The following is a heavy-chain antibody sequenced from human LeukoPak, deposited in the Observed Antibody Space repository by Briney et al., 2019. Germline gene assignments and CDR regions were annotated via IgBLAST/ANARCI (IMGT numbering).Heavy chain of an antibody. D-gene: IGHD3-10*01. CDR1: GFTVSSSY. CDR2: IYSGGST. V-gene: IGHV3-53*01. Sequence: GGSLRLSCAASGFTVSSSYMGWVRQAPGKGLEWVSVIYSGGSTYYADSVKGRFTISRDNSKNTLYLEMNSLRAEDAAVYYCAKEVYYYGSGSYYSANYIDYWGQGTLVTVSS. CDR3: AKEVYYYGSGSYYSANYIDY. J-gene: IGHJ4*02.